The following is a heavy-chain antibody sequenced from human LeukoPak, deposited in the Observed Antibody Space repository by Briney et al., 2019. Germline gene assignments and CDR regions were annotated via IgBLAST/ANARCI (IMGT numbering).Heavy chain of an antibody. D-gene: IGHD2-2*01. CDR3: ARVWHCTSTSCYDY. J-gene: IGHJ4*02. Sequence: GGSLRLSCAASGFTFSSYSMNWVRQAPGKGLEGVSYISSSSGTIYYADSVRGRFTISRDNAKNSLYLQMNSLRDEDTAVYYCARVWHCTSTSCYDYWGQGTLVTVSS. V-gene: IGHV3-48*02. CDR1: GFTFSSYS. CDR2: ISSSSGTI.